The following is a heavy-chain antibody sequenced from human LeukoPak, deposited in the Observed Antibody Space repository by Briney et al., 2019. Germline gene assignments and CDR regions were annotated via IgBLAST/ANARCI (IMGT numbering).Heavy chain of an antibody. D-gene: IGHD2-2*03. Sequence: GGTLRLSCAASGFTPCNAWMNWVGQAPGTGREWVGRIKSKTESGTTDYAAPVKARFTISRDDSKNTLFLQMNSLKTEDTAVYYCTTVGYCGSTSCSTFDPWGQGTLVTVSS. CDR1: GFTPCNAW. CDR3: TTVGYCGSTSCSTFDP. CDR2: IKSKTESGTT. J-gene: IGHJ5*02. V-gene: IGHV3-15*07.